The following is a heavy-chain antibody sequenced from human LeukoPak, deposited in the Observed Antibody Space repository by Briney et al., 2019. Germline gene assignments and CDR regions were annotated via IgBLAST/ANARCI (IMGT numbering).Heavy chain of an antibody. CDR3: ARGRSARRWDLPHLDL. Sequence: SETLSLTCSVSGGSMSGDYWNWVRQTPGKTLEWIGYVFYRGTTNYNPSLKSRVTVSIDTSKNQFSLTLTSVITADTAIYYCARGRSARRWDLPHLDLWGRGTLVTVSS. CDR1: GGSMSGDY. J-gene: IGHJ5*02. CDR2: VFYRGTT. V-gene: IGHV4-59*01. D-gene: IGHD2-15*01.